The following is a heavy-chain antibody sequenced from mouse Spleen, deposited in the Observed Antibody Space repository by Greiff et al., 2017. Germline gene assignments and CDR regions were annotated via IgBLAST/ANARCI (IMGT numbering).Heavy chain of an antibody. CDR1: GFTFSSYA. Sequence: EVKLQESGGGLVKPGGSLKLSCAASGFTFSSYAMSWVRQTPEKRLEWVATISDGGSYTYYPDNVKGRFTISRDNAKNNLYLQMSHLKSEDTAMYYCARDDGSSPYWYFDVWGTGTTVTVSS. CDR3: ARDDGSSPYWYFDV. J-gene: IGHJ1*03. D-gene: IGHD1-1*01. V-gene: IGHV5-4*01. CDR2: ISDGGSYT.